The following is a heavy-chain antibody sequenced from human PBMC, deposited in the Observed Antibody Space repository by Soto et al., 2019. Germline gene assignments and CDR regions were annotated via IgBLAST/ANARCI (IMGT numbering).Heavy chain of an antibody. CDR3: ASHSSLRGYCISTSCYGYYYGMDV. V-gene: IGHV1-69*12. J-gene: IGHJ6*02. CDR1: GGTFSSYA. CDR2: IIPIFGTA. D-gene: IGHD2-2*01. Sequence: QVQLVQSGAEVKKPGSSVKVSCKASGGTFSSYAISWVRQAPGQGLEWMGGIIPIFGTADYAQKFQGRVTLTADESMSTAYMELSSLRSEDTAVYYCASHSSLRGYCISTSCYGYYYGMDVWGQGTTVTVSS.